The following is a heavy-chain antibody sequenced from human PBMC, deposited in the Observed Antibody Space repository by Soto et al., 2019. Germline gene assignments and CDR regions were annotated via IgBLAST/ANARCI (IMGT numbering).Heavy chain of an antibody. Sequence: VQLVQSETEVKKPGASVKVSCKASGYSFSSYGISWVRQAPGQGLEWMGWISVYSGDTKYTQKLQGRVTMTTDTSTSTAYVDLRSLRXXXXXVYYCARDPPDGSGTYGRGGM. J-gene: IGHJ6*01. V-gene: IGHV1-18*04. CDR1: GYSFSSYG. CDR2: ISVYSGDT. CDR3: ARDPPDGSGTYGRGGM. D-gene: IGHD3-10*01.